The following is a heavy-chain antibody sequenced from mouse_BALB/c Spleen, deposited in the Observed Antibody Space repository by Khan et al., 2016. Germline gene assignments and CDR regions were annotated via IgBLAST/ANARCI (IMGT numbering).Heavy chain of an antibody. CDR2: NNSNGGNT. CDR1: GFTFSHYG. CDR3: ASEGIYTSYTMDY. J-gene: IGHJ4*01. Sequence: EVELVESGGGLVRPGGSLKLSCAASGFTFSHYGMSWVRQTPDKRLELVASNNSNGGNTYYPDSVKGRFTISRDNAKNTLYLQMSSLKSEDTAMYYCASEGIYTSYTMDYWDQGTSVAVSS. D-gene: IGHD1-1*01. V-gene: IGHV5-6-3*01.